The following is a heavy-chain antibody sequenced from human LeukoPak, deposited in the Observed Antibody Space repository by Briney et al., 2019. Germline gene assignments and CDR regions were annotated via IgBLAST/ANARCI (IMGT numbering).Heavy chain of an antibody. Sequence: RGSLRLSCAAPGFTFSSYAMHWVRQAPGKGLEWGAVVSFDGSNTYYADSVKARFTISRDNSKNTLYRQMNSLRAKDTAVYYCGRASRWVQLGGDYWGQGTLVTVSS. CDR3: GRASRWVQLGGDY. J-gene: IGHJ4*02. V-gene: IGHV3-30-3*01. D-gene: IGHD5-24*01. CDR1: GFTFSSYA. CDR2: VSFDGSNT.